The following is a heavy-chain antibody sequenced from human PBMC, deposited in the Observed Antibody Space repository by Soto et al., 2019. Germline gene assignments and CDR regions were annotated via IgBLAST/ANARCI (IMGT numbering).Heavy chain of an antibody. D-gene: IGHD6-19*01. J-gene: IGHJ4*02. Sequence: QPGGSLRLSCAASGFTFSSYAMSWVRQAPGKGLERVSAISGSGGSTYYADSVKGRFTISRDNSKNTLYLQMNSLRAEDTAVYYCAKDPAAVAGTGTSPIDYWGQGTLVTVST. CDR2: ISGSGGST. CDR1: GFTFSSYA. CDR3: AKDPAAVAGTGTSPIDY. V-gene: IGHV3-23*01.